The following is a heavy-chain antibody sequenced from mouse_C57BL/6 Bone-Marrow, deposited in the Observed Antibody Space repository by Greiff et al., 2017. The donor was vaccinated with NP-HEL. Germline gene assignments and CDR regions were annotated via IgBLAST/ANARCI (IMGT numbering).Heavy chain of an antibody. CDR3: ARSYDYFYFDY. Sequence: VQLQQSGPELVKPGASVKIPCKASGYTFTDYNMDWVKQSHGKSLEWIGDINPNNGGTIYNQKFKGKATLTVDESSSTAYMELRSLTSEDTAVYYCARSYDYFYFDYWGQGTTRTVSS. V-gene: IGHV1-18*01. D-gene: IGHD2-4*01. CDR1: GYTFTDYN. J-gene: IGHJ2*01. CDR2: INPNNGGT.